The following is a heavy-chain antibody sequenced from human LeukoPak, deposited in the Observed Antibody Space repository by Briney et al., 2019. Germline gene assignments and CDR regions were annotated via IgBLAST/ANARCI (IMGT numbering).Heavy chain of an antibody. CDR3: ARAELWFGELGGYYYYGMDV. J-gene: IGHJ6*04. D-gene: IGHD3-10*01. V-gene: IGHV3-30*04. CDR2: ISYDGSNK. Sequence: GRSLRLSCAASGFTFSSYAMHWVRQAPGKGLEWVAVISYDGSNKYYADSVKGRFTISRDNSKNTLYLQMNGLRAEDTAVYYCARAELWFGELGGYYYYGMDVWGKGTTVTVSS. CDR1: GFTFSSYA.